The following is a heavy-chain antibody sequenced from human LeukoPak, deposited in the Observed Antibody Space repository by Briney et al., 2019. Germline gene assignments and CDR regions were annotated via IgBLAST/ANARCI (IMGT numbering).Heavy chain of an antibody. D-gene: IGHD1-20*01. Sequence: GGSLRLSCAASGFTFSSYSMNWVRQAPGKGLEWVANIKQDGGEKYYVDSVKGRFTISRDNAKNSLYLQMNSLRAEDTAVYYCARVPNWNDVGLDYWGQGTLVTVSS. CDR3: ARVPNWNDVGLDY. J-gene: IGHJ4*02. CDR1: GFTFSSYS. CDR2: IKQDGGEK. V-gene: IGHV3-7*01.